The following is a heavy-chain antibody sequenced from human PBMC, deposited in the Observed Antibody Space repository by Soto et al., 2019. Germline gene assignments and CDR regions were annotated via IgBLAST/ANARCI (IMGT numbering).Heavy chain of an antibody. J-gene: IGHJ6*02. CDR3: ARDSSSTGRAAYYYYDMDV. CDR2: IIPIFGRA. D-gene: IGHD2-2*01. CDR1: GGTFSRYA. V-gene: IGHV1-69*01. Sequence: QVQLVQSGAEVKKPGSSEKVSCKASGGTFSRYAISWVRQAPGQGLEWMGGIIPIFGRANYAQKFQGRVTITADESASTAYMELSSLRSEDTAVYYCARDSSSTGRAAYYYYDMDVWGQGTTVTVSS.